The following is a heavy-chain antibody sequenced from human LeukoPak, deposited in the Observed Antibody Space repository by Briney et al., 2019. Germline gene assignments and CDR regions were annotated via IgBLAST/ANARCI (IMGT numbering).Heavy chain of an antibody. CDR3: ARDYESPYSSGWYVDY. V-gene: IGHV3-48*04. D-gene: IGHD6-19*01. J-gene: IGHJ4*02. CDR1: EFSFSAYA. CDR2: ISRSSTTM. Sequence: GGSLRLSCAASEFSFSAYAMNWVRQAPGKGLEWISYISRSSTTMYYADSVEGRFTISRDNTKNSLYLQMSSLRAEDTAVYYCARDYESPYSSGWYVDYWGQGTLVTVSS.